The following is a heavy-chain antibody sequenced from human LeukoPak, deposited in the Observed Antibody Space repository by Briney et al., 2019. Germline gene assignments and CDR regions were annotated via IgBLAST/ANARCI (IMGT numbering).Heavy chain of an antibody. V-gene: IGHV1-3*03. D-gene: IGHD6-19*01. Sequence: ASVKVSCKASGYTFTSYAMHWVRQAPGQRLEWMGWINAGNGNTKYSQEFQGRVTITRDTSASTAYMELSSLRSEDMAVYYCARDASSGWYGELRYFDYWGQGTLVTVSS. CDR1: GYTFTSYA. CDR3: ARDASSGWYGELRYFDY. J-gene: IGHJ4*02. CDR2: INAGNGNT.